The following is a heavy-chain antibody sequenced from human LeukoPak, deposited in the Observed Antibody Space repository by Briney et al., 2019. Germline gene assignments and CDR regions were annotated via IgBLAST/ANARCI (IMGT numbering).Heavy chain of an antibody. D-gene: IGHD1-1*01. J-gene: IGHJ6*03. CDR2: ISSSGGNI. Sequence: GGSLRLSCAASGFSFSSYEMIWVRQAPGKGLEWISYISSSGGNIYYADSVKGRFTISRDNAKNSLYLQMNSLRAGDTALYYCAKDPVWNPSYYSYYMDAWGKGTTVTVSS. V-gene: IGHV3-48*03. CDR3: AKDPVWNPSYYSYYMDA. CDR1: GFSFSSYE.